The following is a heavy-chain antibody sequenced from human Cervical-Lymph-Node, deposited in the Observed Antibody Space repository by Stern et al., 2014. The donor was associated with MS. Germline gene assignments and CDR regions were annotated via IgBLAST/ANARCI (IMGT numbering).Heavy chain of an antibody. CDR2: INPSGGST. CDR3: ARESMVAAWGDGMDV. J-gene: IGHJ6*02. D-gene: IGHD2-15*01. Sequence: QLVQSGAEVKKPGASVKVSCKASGYTFTSYYMHWVRQAPGQGLEWMGIINPSGGSTSYAQKFQGRVTMTRDTSTSTVYMELSSLRSEDTAVYYCARESMVAAWGDGMDVWGQGTTVTVSS. V-gene: IGHV1-46*01. CDR1: GYTFTSYY.